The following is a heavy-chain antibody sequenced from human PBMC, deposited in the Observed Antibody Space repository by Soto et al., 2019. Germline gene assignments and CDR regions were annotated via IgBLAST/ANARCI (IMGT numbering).Heavy chain of an antibody. D-gene: IGHD2-21*01. Sequence: QVQLVQSGAEVKKPGSSVKVSCKDSGGTFSTYSMFWVRQAPGQGLEWMGRIIPMLGVRNYAQRCQDRVTIIADKSTATVHMDLSSLRSADTALYYCTIGSWSGEVFDIWGQGTMVTVSS. CDR2: IIPMLGVR. J-gene: IGHJ3*02. CDR1: GGTFSTYS. V-gene: IGHV1-69*02. CDR3: TIGSWSGEVFDI.